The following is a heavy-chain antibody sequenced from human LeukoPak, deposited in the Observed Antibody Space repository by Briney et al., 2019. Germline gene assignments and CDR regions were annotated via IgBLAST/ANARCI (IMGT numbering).Heavy chain of an antibody. J-gene: IGHJ6*02. CDR2: IKTDGSIT. V-gene: IGHV3-74*03. CDR1: GFTFSNYW. D-gene: IGHD3-16*01. CDR3: ARATYYDYVGRSYGVGGMDV. Sequence: GGSLRLSCAASGFTFSNYWMHWVRQAPGKGLAWVSRIKTDGSITTYADSVKGRFTISRDNAKNTLYLQMNSLRAEDTAVYYCARATYYDYVGRSYGVGGMDVWGQGTTVTVSS.